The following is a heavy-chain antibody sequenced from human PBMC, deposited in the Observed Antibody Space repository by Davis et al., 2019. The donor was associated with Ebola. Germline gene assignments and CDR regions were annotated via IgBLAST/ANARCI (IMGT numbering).Heavy chain of an antibody. CDR1: GFTFSNYA. Sequence: PGGSLRLSCAASGFTFSNYAMSWVRQAPGKGLEWVSTISDSGDNAYYADSVKGRFTISRENAKNSLYLQMNSLRAGDTAVYYCARGLYNWNYSDYGMDVWGKGTTVTVSS. J-gene: IGHJ6*04. CDR3: ARGLYNWNYSDYGMDV. V-gene: IGHV3-23*01. D-gene: IGHD1-20*01. CDR2: ISDSGDNA.